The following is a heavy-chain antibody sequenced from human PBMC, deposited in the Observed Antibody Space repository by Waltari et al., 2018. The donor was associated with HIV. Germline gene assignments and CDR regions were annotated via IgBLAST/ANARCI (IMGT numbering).Heavy chain of an antibody. J-gene: IGHJ4*02. CDR3: AKDLGDYVWGMFTGAHFDS. D-gene: IGHD3-16*01. V-gene: IGHV3-23*01. CDR2: ISGSGDIA. Sequence: EVHLLESGGHLIQPGGSLILSCAASGFPFATYALNWVRQAPGKRLEWVAAISGSGDIAYSADSVKGRFSISRDNSKNTLFLQMTSLRAEDTAVYYCAKDLGDYVWGMFTGAHFDSWGQGTLVTVSS. CDR1: GFPFATYA.